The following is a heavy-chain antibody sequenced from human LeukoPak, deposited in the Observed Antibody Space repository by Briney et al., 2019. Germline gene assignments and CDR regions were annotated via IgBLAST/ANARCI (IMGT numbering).Heavy chain of an antibody. CDR3: ARGESGAMMGAFDI. CDR2: IGGSGGAI. J-gene: IGHJ3*02. D-gene: IGHD1-26*01. CDR1: GFTFSRYA. Sequence: GGTLRLSCGASGFTFSRYAMSWVRQAPGKGLQWVSEIGGSGGAIYYADSMKGRFTISRDNSKNTLYLQMNSLRAEDTALYYCARGESGAMMGAFDIWGQGTMVTVSS. V-gene: IGHV3-23*01.